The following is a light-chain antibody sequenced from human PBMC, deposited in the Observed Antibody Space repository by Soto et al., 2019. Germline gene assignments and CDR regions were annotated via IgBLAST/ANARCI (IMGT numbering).Light chain of an antibody. Sequence: EIVMTQSPATLSVSPGERATLSCRASQSVGSNLAWYQQKPGQAPRLRIYGASTSATGIPARFSGSGSGTEFTLTISSLQSEDFAIYFCQQYNNWPPDRTFGQGTKVEIK. V-gene: IGKV3-15*01. CDR1: QSVGSN. CDR3: QQYNNWPPDRT. J-gene: IGKJ1*01. CDR2: GAS.